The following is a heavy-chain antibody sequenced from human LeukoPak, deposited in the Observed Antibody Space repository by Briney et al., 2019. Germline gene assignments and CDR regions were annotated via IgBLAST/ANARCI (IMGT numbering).Heavy chain of an antibody. D-gene: IGHD3-22*01. CDR1: GFTFSSYA. CDR2: ISYDGSNK. Sequence: GGSLRLSCAASGFTFSSYAMHWVRQAPGKGLEWVAVISYDGSNKYYADSVKGRFTISRDNSKNTLYLQMNSLRAEDTAAYYCARPYYYDSSGYYPGCDYWGQGTLVTVSS. V-gene: IGHV3-30*04. J-gene: IGHJ4*01. CDR3: ARPYYYDSSGYYPGCDY.